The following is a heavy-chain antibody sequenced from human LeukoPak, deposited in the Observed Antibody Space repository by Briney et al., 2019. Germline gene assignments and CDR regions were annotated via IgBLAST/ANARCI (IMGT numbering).Heavy chain of an antibody. CDR1: GGSISSYY. CDR3: ARGYCSSTSCYPYYYYYGMDV. J-gene: IGHJ6*02. V-gene: IGHV4-59*01. D-gene: IGHD2-2*01. Sequence: SETLSLTCTVSGGSISSYYWSWIRQPPGKGLEWIGYIYYSGSTNYNPSLKSRVTISVDTSKNQFSLKLSSVTAADTAVYYCARGYCSSTSCYPYYYYYGMDVWGHGTTVTVSS. CDR2: IYYSGST.